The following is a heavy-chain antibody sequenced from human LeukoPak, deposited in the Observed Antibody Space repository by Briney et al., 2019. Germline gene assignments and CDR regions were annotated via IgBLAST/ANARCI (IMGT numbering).Heavy chain of an antibody. V-gene: IGHV1-18*01. J-gene: IGHJ4*02. CDR1: GYTFTSYG. D-gene: IGHD3-10*01. CDR2: ISDYSGNP. CDR3: ARDSLLAAPYTDH. Sequence: GASVKVSCKASGYTFTSYGIRWVRQAPGQGLEWMGWISDYSGNPNYAQKFQGRVTMTADTFTSTAYMELMSLGSDDTAVYFCARDSLLAAPYTDHWGQGTLVTVSS.